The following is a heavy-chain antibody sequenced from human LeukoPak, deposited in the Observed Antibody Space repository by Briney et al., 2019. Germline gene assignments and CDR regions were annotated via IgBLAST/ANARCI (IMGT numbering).Heavy chain of an antibody. CDR1: GFSSSSYV. V-gene: IGHV3-23*01. J-gene: IGHJ6*02. CDR2: ISSFGDNT. D-gene: IGHD1-7*01. CDR3: TRDSFPGTGTTSYGMDV. Sequence: PGRSLRLSCAAFGFSSSSYVMSWVRQAPGKGLEWVSGISSFGDNTYYVDSVKGRFTISRDNSKNTLYLQMNSLRAEDTAVYYCTRDSFPGTGTTSYGMDVWGQGTTVTVSS.